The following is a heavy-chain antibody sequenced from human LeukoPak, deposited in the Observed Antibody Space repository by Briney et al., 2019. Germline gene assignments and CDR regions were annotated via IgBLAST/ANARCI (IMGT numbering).Heavy chain of an antibody. D-gene: IGHD2-15*01. V-gene: IGHV3-21*01. CDR3: ASRVGYCSGGSCYAYFDY. Sequence: GGSLRFSCAASGFTFSSYSMNWVRQAPGKGLEWVSSISSSSSYIYYADSVKGRFAISRDNAKNSLYLQMNSLRAEDTAVYYCASRVGYCSGGSCYAYFDYWGQGTLVTVSS. J-gene: IGHJ4*02. CDR1: GFTFSSYS. CDR2: ISSSSSYI.